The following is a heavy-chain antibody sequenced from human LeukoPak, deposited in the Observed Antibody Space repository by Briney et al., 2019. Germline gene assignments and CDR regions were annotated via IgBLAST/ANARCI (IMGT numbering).Heavy chain of an antibody. D-gene: IGHD2-2*01. CDR2: ISSSSSYT. CDR3: ARDRPSYYQT. J-gene: IGHJ5*02. CDR1: GFTFSSYA. Sequence: GGSLRLSCAASGFTFSSYAMSWVRQAPGKGLEWVSSISSSSSYTYYADSVKGRFTISRDNAKNSLYLQMNSLRAEDTAVYYCARDRPSYYQTWGQGTLVTVSS. V-gene: IGHV3-21*01.